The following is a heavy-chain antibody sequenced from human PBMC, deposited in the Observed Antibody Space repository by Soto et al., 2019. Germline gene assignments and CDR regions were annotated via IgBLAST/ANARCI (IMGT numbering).Heavy chain of an antibody. D-gene: IGHD3-16*01. J-gene: IGHJ6*02. CDR2: ITPYTGNT. Sequence: QVQLVQSGDVVKKPGASGKVSSKASGYVLVNYGIDCVRQAPGQGLEWMGRITPYTGNTHSATKIQGRLTMTTDTSTSTAYMDLVRLTSDETAVYYCVKVDNYVTPTPQDAWGQGTTVTVSS. CDR3: VKVDNYVTPTPQDA. V-gene: IGHV1-18*01. CDR1: GYVLVNYG.